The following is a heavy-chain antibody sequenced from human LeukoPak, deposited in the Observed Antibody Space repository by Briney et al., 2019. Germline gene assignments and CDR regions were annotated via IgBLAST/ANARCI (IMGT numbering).Heavy chain of an antibody. D-gene: IGHD3-22*01. Sequence: PGGSLRLSCAASGFTFSSYAMSWVRQAPGKGLEWVSAISGSGGSTYYADSVKGRFTISRDNSKNTLYLQVNSLRAEDTAVYYCAKEQGYDSSGYLPWFDYWGQGTLVTVSS. CDR3: AKEQGYDSSGYLPWFDY. V-gene: IGHV3-23*01. CDR1: GFTFSSYA. J-gene: IGHJ4*02. CDR2: ISGSGGST.